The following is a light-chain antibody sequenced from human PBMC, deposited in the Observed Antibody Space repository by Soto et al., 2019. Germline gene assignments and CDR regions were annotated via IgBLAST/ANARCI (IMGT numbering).Light chain of an antibody. Sequence: DIQMTQSPSSLSTSVEDRVTITCRASQSISSYLNWYQQKPGKAPKLLIYAASSLQSGVPSRFSGSGSGTDFTLTISILQPEDFATYYCQQSYSTPRTFGQGTKVDIK. V-gene: IGKV1-39*01. CDR3: QQSYSTPRT. CDR1: QSISSY. J-gene: IGKJ1*01. CDR2: AAS.